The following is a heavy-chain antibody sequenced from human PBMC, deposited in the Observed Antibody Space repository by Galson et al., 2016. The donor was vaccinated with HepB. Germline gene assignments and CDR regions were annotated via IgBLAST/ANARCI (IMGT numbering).Heavy chain of an antibody. CDR1: GYTFTYRY. CDR3: ARYHQGASDI. V-gene: IGHV1-45*02. J-gene: IGHJ3*02. CDR2: ISPFNDYI. Sequence: SVKVSCKASGYTFTYRYLHWVRQAPGQALEWMGWISPFNDYINYAQKFQDRVTITRDRSMSTAYMELSSLRSEDTAMYYCARYHQGASDIWGQGTVVTVSS.